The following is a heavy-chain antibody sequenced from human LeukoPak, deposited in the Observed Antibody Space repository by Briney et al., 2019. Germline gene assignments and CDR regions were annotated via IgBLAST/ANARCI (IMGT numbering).Heavy chain of an antibody. Sequence: SETQSLTCAVYGGSFSGYYWNWIRQPPGKGLEWIGEINHSGSTNYNPSLKSRVTISVDMSKKQFSLKLSSVTAADTAVYYCARDRSGWYGEDYWGQGTLVTVSS. CDR3: ARDRSGWYGEDY. V-gene: IGHV4-34*01. J-gene: IGHJ4*02. CDR1: GGSFSGYY. CDR2: INHSGST. D-gene: IGHD6-19*01.